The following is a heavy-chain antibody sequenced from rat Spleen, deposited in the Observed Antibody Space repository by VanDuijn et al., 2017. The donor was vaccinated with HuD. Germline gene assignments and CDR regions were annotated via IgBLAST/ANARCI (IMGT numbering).Heavy chain of an antibody. CDR1: GFSLSNYG. CDR3: ARDRSTRTQLRDFDY. V-gene: IGHV2-13*01. J-gene: IGHJ2*01. D-gene: IGHD1-4*01. Sequence: QVRLKESGPGLVQPSQTLSLTCTVSGFSLSNYGVIWVRQPPGKSLVWMGTIWAGGSTNYNSAVQSRLSIRRDTSKSQVFLKMNSLQPEDTATYYCARDRSTRTQLRDFDYWGQGVMVTVSS. CDR2: IWAGGST.